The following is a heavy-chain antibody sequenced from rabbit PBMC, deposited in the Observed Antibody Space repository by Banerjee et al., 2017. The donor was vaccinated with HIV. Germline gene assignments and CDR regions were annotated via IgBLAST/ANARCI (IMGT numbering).Heavy chain of an antibody. CDR2: IYAGNSGST. J-gene: IGHJ4*01. Sequence: QEQLEESGGDLVKPEGSLTLTCTASGFSFSSSYYMCWVRQAPGKGLEWIACIYAGNSGSTYYASWAKGRFTISKTSSTTVTLQMTSLTAADTATYFCARDGGYADYGYALNLWGQGTLVTVS. CDR1: GFSFSSSYY. D-gene: IGHD6-1*01. V-gene: IGHV1S45*01. CDR3: ARDGGYADYGYALNL.